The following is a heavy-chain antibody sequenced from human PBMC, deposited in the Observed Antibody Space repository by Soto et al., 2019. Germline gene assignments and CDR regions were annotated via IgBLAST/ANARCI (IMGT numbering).Heavy chain of an antibody. D-gene: IGHD6-19*01. V-gene: IGHV3-9*01. CDR1: GFTFDDYA. CDR3: VIYIFGYSSTHFGRDV. Sequence: EVQLVESGGGLVQPGRSLSLSCAASGFTFDDYAMHWVREAPGKGLERVSGIRCNSGGIGYADSVKGRYTISRDNAKNSLYVQMARLTAEHTAFYYRVIYIFGYSSTHFGRDVWGQEATVTVSS. CDR2: IRCNSGGI. J-gene: IGHJ6*02.